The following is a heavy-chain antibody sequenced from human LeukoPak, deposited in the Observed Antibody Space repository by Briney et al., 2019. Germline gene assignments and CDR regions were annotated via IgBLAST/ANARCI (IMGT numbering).Heavy chain of an antibody. CDR1: GYTFTGYY. J-gene: IGHJ4*02. V-gene: IGHV1-2*02. D-gene: IGHD3-22*01. CDR3: ARVYYYDSSPIDY. CDR2: INPNSGGT. Sequence: ASVKVSCKASGYTFTGYYMHWVRQAPGQGLEWMGWINPNSGGTNYAQKFQGRVTMTRDTSISTAYMELSRLRSDDTAVYYCARVYYYDSSPIDYWGQGTLVTVSS.